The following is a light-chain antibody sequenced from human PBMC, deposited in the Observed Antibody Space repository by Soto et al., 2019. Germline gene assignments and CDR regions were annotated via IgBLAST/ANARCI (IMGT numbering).Light chain of an antibody. J-gene: IGKJ3*01. CDR1: QDIHTW. CDR2: GAS. CDR3: HQANQFPFA. V-gene: IGKV1-12*02. Sequence: DIQMTQSPSSVSASVGDRATITCRASQDIHTWLAWFQQKPGKAPKLLIYGASSLQRGVPSRFSGSGSGTDFTLTISSLQPEDFGTYDCHQANQFPFAFGPGSRVDIK.